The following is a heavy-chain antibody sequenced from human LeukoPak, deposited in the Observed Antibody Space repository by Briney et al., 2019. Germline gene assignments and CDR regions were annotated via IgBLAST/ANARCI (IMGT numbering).Heavy chain of an antibody. V-gene: IGHV3-48*03. D-gene: IGHD2-15*01. CDR3: ARELLHYYYMDV. J-gene: IGHJ6*03. CDR1: GFTFSSYE. CDR2: ISSSGSTI. Sequence: PGGSLRLSCAASGFTFSSYEMNWVRQAPGKGLEWVSYISSSGSTIYYADSVKGRFTISRDNAKNSLYLQMNSLRAEDTAIYYCARELLHYYYMDVWGKGTTVTISS.